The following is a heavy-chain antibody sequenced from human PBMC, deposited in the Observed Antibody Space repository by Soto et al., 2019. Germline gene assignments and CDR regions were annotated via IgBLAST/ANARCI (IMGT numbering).Heavy chain of an antibody. CDR2: IKQDGTEK. V-gene: IGHV3-7*01. D-gene: IGHD6-19*01. J-gene: IGHJ4*02. CDR3: VGSSGWVLDN. CDR1: GFTFNNYW. Sequence: PGGSLRLSCAASGFTFNNYWMTWVRQAPGKGLEWVANIKQDGTEKYYVDSVKGRFTISRDNTKNSLSLQMNSLTADDTAVYYCVGSSGWVLDNWGRGTLVTVSS.